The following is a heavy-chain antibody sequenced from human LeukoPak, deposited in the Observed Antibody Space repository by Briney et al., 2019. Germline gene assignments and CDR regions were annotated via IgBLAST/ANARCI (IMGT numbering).Heavy chain of an antibody. CDR2: ISSSEDYT. D-gene: IGHD3-10*01. CDR3: AKDPNPIWFGELFYVY. Sequence: GGSLRLSCAASGFTFSNYAMSWVRQAPGKGLEWVSTISSSEDYTYYADSMKGRFTISRDNSKNTLYLQMNSLRAEDTAVYYCAKDPNPIWFGELFYVYWGQGTLVTVSS. J-gene: IGHJ4*02. V-gene: IGHV3-23*01. CDR1: GFTFSNYA.